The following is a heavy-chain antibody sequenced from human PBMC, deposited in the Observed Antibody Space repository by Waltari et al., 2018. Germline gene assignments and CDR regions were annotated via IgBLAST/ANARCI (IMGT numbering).Heavy chain of an antibody. CDR3: GRIAFGDDGGYFQH. J-gene: IGHJ1*01. D-gene: IGHD4-17*01. CDR1: GGLISTTYN. V-gene: IGHV4-39*01. CDR2: MQYGGTS. Sequence: QLQMQESGPGLVKPSETLSLTCTVTGGLISTTYNWGWILQPPGNGLEGPGNMQYGGTSFYNPALKTRVTMCLDTSKNQFSLRLSSVGAADTAGYFCGRIAFGDDGGYFQHWGQGTLVTVSS.